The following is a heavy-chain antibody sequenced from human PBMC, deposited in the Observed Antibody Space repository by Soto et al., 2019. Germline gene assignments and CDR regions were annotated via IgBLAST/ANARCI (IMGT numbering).Heavy chain of an antibody. CDR3: ARDVYCGGDCP. J-gene: IGHJ5*02. Sequence: QVQLVQSGAEVKKPGSSVKVSCKASGGTFSSYTISWVRQAPGQGLEWMGRIIPILGIANYAQKFQGRVTITADKSTSTAYMELSSLGSEDTAVYYCARDVYCGGDCPWGQGTLVTVSS. D-gene: IGHD2-21*02. CDR1: GGTFSSYT. V-gene: IGHV1-69*08. CDR2: IIPILGIA.